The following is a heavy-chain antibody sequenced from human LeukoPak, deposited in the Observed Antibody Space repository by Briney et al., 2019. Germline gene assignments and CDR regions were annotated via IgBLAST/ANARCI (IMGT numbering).Heavy chain of an antibody. CDR3: AKEGSEGRYGDYPGWFDP. J-gene: IGHJ5*02. D-gene: IGHD4-17*01. CDR2: IRYDRSNK. Sequence: RPGGSLRLSCAASGFTFSSYGMHWVRQAPGKGLEWVAFIRYDRSNKYYADSVKGRFTISRDNVKNSLYLQMNSLRAEDTAVYYCAKEGSEGRYGDYPGWFDPWGQGTLVTVSS. CDR1: GFTFSSYG. V-gene: IGHV3-30*02.